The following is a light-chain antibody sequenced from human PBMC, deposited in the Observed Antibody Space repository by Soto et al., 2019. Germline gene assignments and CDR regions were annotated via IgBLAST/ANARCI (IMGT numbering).Light chain of an antibody. CDR2: AAS. Sequence: DIQMTQSPSALSASVGDRVTITCRASQSITNYLSWYQHKPGQAPNLLIYAASTLQAGVPSRFRGSGSGTDFTLTICSLQPEDFATYFCQQSNSSPPTFGGGTKVDIK. V-gene: IGKV1-39*01. J-gene: IGKJ4*01. CDR3: QQSNSSPPT. CDR1: QSITNY.